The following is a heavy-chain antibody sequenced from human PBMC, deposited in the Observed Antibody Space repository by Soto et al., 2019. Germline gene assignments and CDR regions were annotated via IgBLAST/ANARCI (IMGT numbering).Heavy chain of an antibody. CDR1: GFTFNNSG. J-gene: IGHJ6*02. D-gene: IGHD5-12*01. Sequence: GGSLRLSCRVSGFTFNNSGMHWVRKAPGKGLEWMAVISYDGSDKYYADSVKGRVIISRDNSKNTLNLEMNSLRAEETAIYYCVKDRVPGAYGNYYGMDVWGQGTTVTVSS. CDR2: ISYDGSDK. V-gene: IGHV3-30*18. CDR3: VKDRVPGAYGNYYGMDV.